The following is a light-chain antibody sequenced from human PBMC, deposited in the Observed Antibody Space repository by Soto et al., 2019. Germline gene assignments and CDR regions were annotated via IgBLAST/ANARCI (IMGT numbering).Light chain of an antibody. V-gene: IGKV3D-20*02. CDR3: QQRGSWPPSIT. CDR1: QSVGDTF. Sequence: IVVTQSTGTLSLSPGEKATLSCRASQSVGDTFLSWYQQKPGLAPRLLIHDASSRATGIPARFSGSGSETDFTLTISSLEPEDFAVYYCQQRGSWPPSITFGQ. CDR2: DAS. J-gene: IGKJ5*01.